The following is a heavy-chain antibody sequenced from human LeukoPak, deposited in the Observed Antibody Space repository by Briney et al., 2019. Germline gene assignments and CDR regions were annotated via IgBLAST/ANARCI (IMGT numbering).Heavy chain of an antibody. Sequence: SVKVSCKASGFTFTSSAMQCVRQARRQRLEWIGWIVVGSGDTNYAQKFQGRVTITRDMSTRTAYMELRSLTSEETAVYYCAAVPITIDYGSEDEYYYMDVWGKGTTVTVSS. D-gene: IGHD3-10*01. V-gene: IGHV1-58*02. J-gene: IGHJ6*03. CDR3: AAVPITIDYGSEDEYYYMDV. CDR2: IVVGSGDT. CDR1: GFTFTSSA.